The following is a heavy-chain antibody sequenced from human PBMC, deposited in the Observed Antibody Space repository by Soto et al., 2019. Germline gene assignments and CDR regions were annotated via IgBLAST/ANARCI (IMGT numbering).Heavy chain of an antibody. J-gene: IGHJ6*02. CDR3: ARDPNYYGSGAPYYYGMDV. Sequence: ASVKVSCKASGGTFSSYASSWVRQAPGQGLEWMGGVIPIFGTANYAQKFQGRVTITADESTSTAYMELSSLRSEDTAVYYCARDPNYYGSGAPYYYGMDVWGQGTTVTVSS. CDR2: VIPIFGTA. CDR1: GGTFSSYA. V-gene: IGHV1-69*13. D-gene: IGHD3-10*01.